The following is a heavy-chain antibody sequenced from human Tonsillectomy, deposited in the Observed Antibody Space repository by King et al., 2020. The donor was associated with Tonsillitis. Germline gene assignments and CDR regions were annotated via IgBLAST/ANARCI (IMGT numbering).Heavy chain of an antibody. D-gene: IGHD2-8*01. J-gene: IGHJ4*02. Sequence: VQLVESGGALVQPGGSLRLSCAASGFKFSNYWMTWVRQGPGKGLEWVANIKQDGSEKYSVDSVKGRFTISRDNGKGSLYLQVNSLRAEDTAVYYCATGLRVLILGGQGPLVTVSS. CDR3: ATGLRVLIL. V-gene: IGHV3-7*01. CDR2: IKQDGSEK. CDR1: GFKFSNYW.